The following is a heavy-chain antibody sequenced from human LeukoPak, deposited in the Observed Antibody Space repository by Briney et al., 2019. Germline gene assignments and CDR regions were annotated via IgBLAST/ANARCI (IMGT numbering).Heavy chain of an antibody. CDR3: ARGGGLAV. CDR1: GFTFSSYW. D-gene: IGHD3-16*01. CDR2: INQNGNVN. V-gene: IGHV3-7*03. J-gene: IGHJ6*02. Sequence: GGSLRLSCAASGFTFSSYWMNWARQDPGKGLEWVASINQNGNVNYYVDSVKGRFTISRDNAKSSLYLQMSNLRAEDTAVYFCARGGGLAVWGQGATVTVSS.